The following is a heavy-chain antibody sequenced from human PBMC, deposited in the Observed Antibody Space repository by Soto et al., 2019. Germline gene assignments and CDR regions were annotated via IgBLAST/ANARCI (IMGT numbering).Heavy chain of an antibody. D-gene: IGHD3-16*01. J-gene: IGHJ4*02. CDR3: QGGDF. Sequence: QLQLQQWGAGLLKPSETLSLTCAVSGGSFRGYFWSWICQSPAKGLEWIGEINDSGNTYYNPSFKSRLTISVDTSTSQISLRLTSVTAADSAVYYCQGGDFWGQGTRVTVSS. CDR1: GGSFRGYF. CDR2: INDSGNT. V-gene: IGHV4-34*01.